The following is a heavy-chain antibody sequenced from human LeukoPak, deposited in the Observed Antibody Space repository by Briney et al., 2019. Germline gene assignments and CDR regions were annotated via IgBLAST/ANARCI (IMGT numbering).Heavy chain of an antibody. J-gene: IGHJ4*02. CDR2: MNPNSGNT. D-gene: IGHD2-15*01. Sequence: ASVKVSCKASGYTFTSYDINWVRQATGQGLEWMGWMNPNSGNTGYAQKFQGRVTMTRNTSISTAYMELSSLRSEDTAVYYCAKDSCSGGSCYFDYWGQGTLVTVSS. CDR3: AKDSCSGGSCYFDY. V-gene: IGHV1-8*01. CDR1: GYTFTSYD.